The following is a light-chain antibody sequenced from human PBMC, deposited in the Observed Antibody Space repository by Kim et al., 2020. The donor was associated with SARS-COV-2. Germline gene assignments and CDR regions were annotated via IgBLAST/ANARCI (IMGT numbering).Light chain of an antibody. CDR1: SSNIGSNY. CDR3: ATWDDSLSGWV. J-gene: IGLJ3*02. V-gene: IGLV1-47*01. Sequence: ELTQPPSASGTPGHRVTTSCSGSSSNIGSNYVYWYQQLPGTAPKLLIYRTNQRPSGVPDRFSGSKSGTSGSLAISGLRSEDEADYYCATWDDSLSGWVFGGGTKLTVL. CDR2: RTN.